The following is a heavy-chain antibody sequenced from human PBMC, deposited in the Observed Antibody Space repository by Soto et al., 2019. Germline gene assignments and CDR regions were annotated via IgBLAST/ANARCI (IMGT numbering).Heavy chain of an antibody. J-gene: IGHJ6*02. Sequence: VASVKVSCKASGYTFTGYYMHWVRQAPGQGLEWMGWINPNSGGTNYAQKFQGRATMTRDTSISTAYMELSRLRSDDTAVYYCARDHALPIGYCSGGSCYGLGGMDVWGQGTTVTVSS. V-gene: IGHV1-2*02. CDR1: GYTFTGYY. D-gene: IGHD2-15*01. CDR3: ARDHALPIGYCSGGSCYGLGGMDV. CDR2: INPNSGGT.